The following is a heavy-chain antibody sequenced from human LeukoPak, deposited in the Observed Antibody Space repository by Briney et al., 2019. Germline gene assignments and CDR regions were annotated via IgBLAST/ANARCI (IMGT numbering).Heavy chain of an antibody. CDR3: ARGAIKSRGYSSGWYYFDY. V-gene: IGHV4-59*08. CDR2: IYYSGST. D-gene: IGHD6-19*01. CDR1: GGSISSYY. J-gene: IGHJ4*02. Sequence: SETLSLTCTVSGGSISSYYWSWIRQPPGKGLEWVGYIYYSGSTNYNPSLKSRVTISVDTSKNQFSLKLSSVTAADTAGYYCARGAIKSRGYSSGWYYFDYWGQGTLVTVSS.